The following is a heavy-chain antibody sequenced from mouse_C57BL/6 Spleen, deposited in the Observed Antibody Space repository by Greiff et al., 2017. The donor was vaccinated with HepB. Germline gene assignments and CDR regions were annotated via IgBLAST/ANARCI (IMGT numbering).Heavy chain of an antibody. D-gene: IGHD2-1*01. CDR3: AGGNYTAWFAY. CDR1: GYTFTNYW. V-gene: IGHV1-63*01. CDR2: IYPGGGYT. Sequence: QVQLQQSGAELVRPGTSVKMSCKASGYTFTNYWIGWAKQRPGHGLEWIGDIYPGGGYTNYNEKFKGKATLTADKSSSTAYMQFSSLTSEDSAIYYCAGGNYTAWFAYWGQGTLVTVSA. J-gene: IGHJ3*01.